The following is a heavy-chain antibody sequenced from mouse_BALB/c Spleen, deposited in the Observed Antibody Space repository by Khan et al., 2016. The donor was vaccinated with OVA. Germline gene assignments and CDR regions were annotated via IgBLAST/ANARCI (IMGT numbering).Heavy chain of an antibody. D-gene: IGHD2-1*01. CDR2: INPSNGGT. Sequence: QIQLVQSGAELVKPGASVRLSCKASGYTFTSYYLYWVKQRPGQGLEWIGDINPSNGGTNFNEKFKSKATLTVDTSASTAYMRLSSLTSEDSAVYECTRSGYGTFAYWGQGTLVTVSA. J-gene: IGHJ3*01. V-gene: IGHV1-53*01. CDR1: GYTFTSYY. CDR3: TRSGYGTFAY.